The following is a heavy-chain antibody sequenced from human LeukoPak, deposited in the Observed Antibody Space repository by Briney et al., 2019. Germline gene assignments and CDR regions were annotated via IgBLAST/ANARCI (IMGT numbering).Heavy chain of an antibody. J-gene: IGHJ5*02. Sequence: GGSLRLSCAASGFTVSHTLMSWVRQAPGKGLEWVGHIKSKTDGGTTDYGAPVKGRFAISRDDSKNTLYLQMNSLKTEDTAVYYCITYEGVAWGQGTLVTVSS. V-gene: IGHV3-15*01. D-gene: IGHD3-10*01. CDR1: GFTVSHTL. CDR2: IKSKTDGGTT. CDR3: ITYEGVA.